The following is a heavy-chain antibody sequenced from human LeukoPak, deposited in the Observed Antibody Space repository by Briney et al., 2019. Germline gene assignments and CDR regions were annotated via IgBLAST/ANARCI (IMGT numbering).Heavy chain of an antibody. V-gene: IGHV3-66*01. CDR1: GFTVSSNY. CDR3: ARDLLAPFDY. CDR2: IYSGGST. Sequence: GGSLRLSCAASGFTVSSNYMSCVREAPGKGLEGCSVIYSGGSTYYPDAVKGRFTISRDKSKNTLYLQINSRRAEHTAVYYCARDLLAPFDYWGQGTLVTVSS. J-gene: IGHJ4*02.